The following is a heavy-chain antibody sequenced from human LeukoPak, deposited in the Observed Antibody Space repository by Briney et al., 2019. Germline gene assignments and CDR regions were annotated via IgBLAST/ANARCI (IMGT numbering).Heavy chain of an antibody. V-gene: IGHV4-34*01. CDR3: ARMGGYGRWLRPGAVGY. Sequence: KPSETLSLTCAVYGGFFSGYYWSWLRQPPGKGLEWIGGINHSGSTNYNPSLKSRVTISVDTSKNQFSLKLSSVTAADTAVYYCARMGGYGRWLRPGAVGYWGQGTLVTVSS. CDR2: INHSGST. CDR1: GGFFSGYY. J-gene: IGHJ4*02. D-gene: IGHD5-12*01.